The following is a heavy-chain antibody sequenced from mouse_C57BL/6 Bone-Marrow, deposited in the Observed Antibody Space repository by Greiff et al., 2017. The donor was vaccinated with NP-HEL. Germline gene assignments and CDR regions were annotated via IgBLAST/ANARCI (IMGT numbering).Heavy chain of an antibody. Sequence: QVQLKESGAELARPGASVKLSCKASGYTFTSYGISWVKQRTGQGLEWIGEIYPRSGNTYYNEKFKGKATLTAANSSSTAYMELRSLTSEGAAVYFCARVYGEYWGQGATLTVA. CDR1: GYTFTSYG. J-gene: IGHJ2*01. CDR3: ARVYGEY. CDR2: IYPRSGNT. V-gene: IGHV1-81*01. D-gene: IGHD1-1*02.